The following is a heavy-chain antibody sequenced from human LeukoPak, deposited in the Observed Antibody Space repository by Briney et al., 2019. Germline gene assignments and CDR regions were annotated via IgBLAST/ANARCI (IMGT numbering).Heavy chain of an antibody. CDR3: ARHAVMGATTSHYDY. V-gene: IGHV5-51*01. D-gene: IGHD1-26*01. Sequence: GESLKISCKGSGYSFTTYWIGWVRQMPGKGLEWMGIIYPGDSDTRYSPSFQGQVTISADKSSSTAYLQWSGLKASDSAMYYCARHAVMGATTSHYDYWGQGTLVTVSS. CDR2: IYPGDSDT. CDR1: GYSFTTYW. J-gene: IGHJ4*02.